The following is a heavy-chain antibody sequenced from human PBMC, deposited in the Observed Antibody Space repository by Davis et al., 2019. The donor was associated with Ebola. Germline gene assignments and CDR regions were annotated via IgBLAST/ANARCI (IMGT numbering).Heavy chain of an antibody. V-gene: IGHV5-51*01. CDR1: GYSFTSYW. CDR2: IYPGDSDT. CDR3: ARHSNYYYYYYGMDV. J-gene: IGHJ6*04. D-gene: IGHD1-7*01. Sequence: KVSCKGSGYSFTSYWIGWVRQMPGKGLEWMGIIYPGDSDTRYSPSFQGQVTISADKSISTAYLQWSSLKASDTAMYYCARHSNYYYYYYGMDVWGKGTTVTVSS.